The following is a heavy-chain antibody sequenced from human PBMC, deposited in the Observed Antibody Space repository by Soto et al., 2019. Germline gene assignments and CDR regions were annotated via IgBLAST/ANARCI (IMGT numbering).Heavy chain of an antibody. Sequence: GGSLRLSCAASGFTFSSYAMSWVRQAPGKGLEWVSAISGSGGSTYYADSVKGRFTISRDNSKNTLYLQMNSLRAEDTAVYYCAKQKRIAVAGTDLRPYYFDYWGQGTLVTVSS. D-gene: IGHD6-19*01. J-gene: IGHJ4*02. V-gene: IGHV3-23*01. CDR3: AKQKRIAVAGTDLRPYYFDY. CDR1: GFTFSSYA. CDR2: ISGSGGST.